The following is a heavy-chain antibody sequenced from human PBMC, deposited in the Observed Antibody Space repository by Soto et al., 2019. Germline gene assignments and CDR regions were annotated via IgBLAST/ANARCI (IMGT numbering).Heavy chain of an antibody. CDR1: GYTFTSYY. CDR3: ARDGGIAAAGKEDFDY. J-gene: IGHJ4*02. Sequence: QVQLVQSGAEVKKPGASVKVSCKASGYTFTSYYMHWVRQAPGQGLEWMGIINPSGGSTSYAQKFQGRVTMTRDTSTSKVYMELSSLRSEDTAVYYCARDGGIAAAGKEDFDYWGQGTLVTVSS. V-gene: IGHV1-46*03. D-gene: IGHD6-13*01. CDR2: INPSGGST.